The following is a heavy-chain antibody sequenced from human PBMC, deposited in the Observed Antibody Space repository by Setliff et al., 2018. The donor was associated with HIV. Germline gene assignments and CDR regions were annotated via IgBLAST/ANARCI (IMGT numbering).Heavy chain of an antibody. Sequence: KPSETLSLTCGVSGYSISSDYCWGWIRQPPGKGLEWIGNMCHGGNNNYYNPSLKSRVTISVDTSKNQFSLKLRSVTAADTAVYYCARDLRGTQSSDYWGQGTLVTVSS. CDR3: ARDLRGTQSSDY. CDR2: MCHGGNNN. J-gene: IGHJ4*02. CDR1: GYSISSDYC. D-gene: IGHD1-1*01. V-gene: IGHV4-38-2*02.